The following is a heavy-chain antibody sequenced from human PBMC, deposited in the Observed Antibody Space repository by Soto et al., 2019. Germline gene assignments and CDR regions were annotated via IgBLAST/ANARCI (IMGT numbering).Heavy chain of an antibody. CDR1: GFTFSSYG. D-gene: IGHD2-2*01. V-gene: IGHV3-33*01. CDR2: IGYDGRNK. J-gene: IGHJ3*02. CDR3: ARGTIVVVPAADAFDI. Sequence: GGSLRLSCAASGFTFSSYGMHWVRQAPGKGLEWVAVIGYDGRNKYYADSVKGRFTISRDNSKNTLYLQMNSLRAEDTAVYYCARGTIVVVPAADAFDIWGQGTMVTVSS.